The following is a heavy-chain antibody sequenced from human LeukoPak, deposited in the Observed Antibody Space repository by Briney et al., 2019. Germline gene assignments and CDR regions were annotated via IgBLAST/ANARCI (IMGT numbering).Heavy chain of an antibody. CDR2: ISAYNGNT. CDR3: ARFFRSYYYGSGNDY. CDR1: GYTFTSYG. V-gene: IGHV1-18*01. D-gene: IGHD3-10*01. J-gene: IGHJ4*02. Sequence: ASVKVSCKASGYTFTSYGISWVRQAPGQGLEWMGWISAYNGNTNYAQKLQGRVTMTTDTSTSTSYMELRSLRSDDTAVYYCARFFRSYYYGSGNDYWGQGTLVTVSS.